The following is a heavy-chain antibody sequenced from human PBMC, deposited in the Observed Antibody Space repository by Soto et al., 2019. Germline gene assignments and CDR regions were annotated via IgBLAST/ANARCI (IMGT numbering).Heavy chain of an antibody. J-gene: IGHJ4*02. V-gene: IGHV1-18*01. CDR3: AREGYCSSTSCLGLDC. Sequence: ASVKVSCKASGYTFTSYGISWVRQAPGQGLEWMGWISAYNGNTNYAQKLQGRVTMTTDTSTSTAYMELRSLRSDDTAVYYCAREGYCSSTSCLGLDCWGQGTLVTVSS. CDR1: GYTFTSYG. CDR2: ISAYNGNT. D-gene: IGHD2-2*01.